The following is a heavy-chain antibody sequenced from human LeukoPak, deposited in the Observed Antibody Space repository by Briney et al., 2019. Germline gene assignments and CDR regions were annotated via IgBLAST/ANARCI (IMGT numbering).Heavy chain of an antibody. V-gene: IGHV4-39*01. Sequence: SETLSLTCTVSGGSISSSSYYWGWIRQPPGKGLEWIGSIYYSGSTYYNPSLKSRVTISVDTSKNQFSLKLSSVTAADTAVYYCARQGEQRLVPGFDYWGQGTLVTVSS. D-gene: IGHD6-13*01. CDR3: ARQGEQRLVPGFDY. CDR1: GGSISSSSYY. J-gene: IGHJ4*02. CDR2: IYYSGST.